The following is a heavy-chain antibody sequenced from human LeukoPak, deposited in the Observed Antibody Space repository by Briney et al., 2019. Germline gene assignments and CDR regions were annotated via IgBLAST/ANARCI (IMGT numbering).Heavy chain of an antibody. CDR2: TYYRSKWYN. V-gene: IGHV6-1*01. Sequence: SQTLSLTCDISGDSVSSNNGAWNWIKQSPSRGLEWLGRTYYRSKWYNDYAGSLNGRITISPDTSKNQFSLHLNSVTPEDTAVYYCARDLGNTGWYTDYWGQGILVTVSS. J-gene: IGHJ4*02. CDR3: ARDLGNTGWYTDY. D-gene: IGHD6-19*01. CDR1: GDSVSSNNGA.